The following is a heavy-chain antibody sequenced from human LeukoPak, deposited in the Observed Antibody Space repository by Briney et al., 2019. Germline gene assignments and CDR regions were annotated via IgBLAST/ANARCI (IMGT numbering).Heavy chain of an antibody. CDR2: ISASGDTT. CDR1: GFPFSAYA. CDR3: AKDPGDSSGYFDY. Sequence: GGSLRLSCAASGFPFSAYAMSWVRQAPGKGLEWVSAISASGDTTYYADSVRGRFTISRDNSKNTLYLQMNSLRAEDTAVYYCAKDPGDSSGYFDYWGQGTLVTVSS. D-gene: IGHD3-22*01. J-gene: IGHJ4*02. V-gene: IGHV3-23*01.